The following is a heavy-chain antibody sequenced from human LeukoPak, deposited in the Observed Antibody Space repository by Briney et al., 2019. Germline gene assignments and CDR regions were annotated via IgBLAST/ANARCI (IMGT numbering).Heavy chain of an antibody. V-gene: IGHV4-31*03. CDR1: GGSISSGGYY. D-gene: IGHD3-22*01. J-gene: IGHJ5*02. Sequence: SQTLSLTCTVSGGSISSGGYYWSWIRQHPGKGLEWIGYIYYSGSTYYNPSLKSRVTISVDTSKNQFSLKLSSVTAADTAVYYCARDRWYYYDRFGWFDPWGQGTLVTVSS. CDR2: IYYSGST. CDR3: ARDRWYYYDRFGWFDP.